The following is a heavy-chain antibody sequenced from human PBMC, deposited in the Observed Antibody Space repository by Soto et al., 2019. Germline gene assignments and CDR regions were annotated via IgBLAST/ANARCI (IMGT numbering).Heavy chain of an antibody. V-gene: IGHV1-3*01. D-gene: IGHD4-17*01. J-gene: IGHJ4*02. CDR1: GYTFASYS. CDR2: INAGNGNT. Sequence: QVHLVQSGAEVKKPGASVKVSCRASGYTFASYSVHWVRQAPGQSLEWMGWINAGNGNTKDSQKFQGRLTLSRDTSASTAYLELTSLTSEDTAVYFCARPHSLGDIFDYWGQGTRVTVSS. CDR3: ARPHSLGDIFDY.